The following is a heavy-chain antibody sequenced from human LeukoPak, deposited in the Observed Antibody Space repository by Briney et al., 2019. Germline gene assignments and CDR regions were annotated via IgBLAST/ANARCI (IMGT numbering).Heavy chain of an antibody. J-gene: IGHJ5*02. CDR1: GYTFTSYA. V-gene: IGHV1-3*01. D-gene: IGHD3-9*01. CDR3: ARHSYQLRYFDWLLYFNWFDP. CDR2: INAGNGNT. Sequence: ASVKVSCKASGYTFTSYAMHWVRQAPGQRLEWMGWINAGNGNTKYSQKFQGRVTITRDTSASTAYMELSSLRSEDTAVYYCARHSYQLRYFDWLLYFNWFDPWGQGTLVTVSS.